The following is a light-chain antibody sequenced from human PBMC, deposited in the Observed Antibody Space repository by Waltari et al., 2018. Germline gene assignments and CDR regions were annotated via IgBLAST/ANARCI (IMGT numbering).Light chain of an antibody. CDR1: QFIDKY. CDR2: DAF. CDR3: QQSYNTPWT. J-gene: IGKJ1*01. Sequence: DIQMTQYPSSLSASVGDRVTITCRASQFIDKYLNWYHQKPGKAPSLLIYDAFSLQSGVPSRFSGSGSGTDFTLTITSLQPEDFATYFCQQSYNTPWTFGQGTKVEVK. V-gene: IGKV1-39*01.